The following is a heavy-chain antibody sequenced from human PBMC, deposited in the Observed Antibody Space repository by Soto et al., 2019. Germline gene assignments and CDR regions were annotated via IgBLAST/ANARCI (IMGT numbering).Heavy chain of an antibody. J-gene: IGHJ6*03. Sequence: PGGSLRLSCTASVLSLGDYAMSWFRQAPGKGLEWVGFIRSKAYGGTTEYAASVKGRFTISRDDSKSIAYLQMNSLKTEDTAVYYCTMSIAARQRYYYYYYMDVWGKGTTVTVSS. D-gene: IGHD6-6*01. CDR1: VLSLGDYA. V-gene: IGHV3-49*03. CDR2: IRSKAYGGTT. CDR3: TMSIAARQRYYYYYYMDV.